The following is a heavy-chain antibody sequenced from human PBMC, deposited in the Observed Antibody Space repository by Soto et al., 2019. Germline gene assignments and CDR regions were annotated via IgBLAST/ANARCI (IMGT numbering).Heavy chain of an antibody. CDR3: ARHLGYCSGGSCYQPTDNWFDP. J-gene: IGHJ5*02. D-gene: IGHD2-15*01. CDR2: ISAYNGNT. CDR1: GCTFTSYG. V-gene: IGHV1-18*04. Sequence: ASVKVSCKASGCTFTSYGISWVRQAPGQGLEWMGWISAYNGNTNYAQKLQGRVTMTTDTSTSTAYMELRSLRSDDTAVYYCARHLGYCSGGSCYQPTDNWFDPWGQGTLVTVSS.